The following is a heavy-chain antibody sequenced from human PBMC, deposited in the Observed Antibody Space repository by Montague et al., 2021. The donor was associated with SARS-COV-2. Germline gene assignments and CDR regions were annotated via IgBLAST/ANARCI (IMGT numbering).Heavy chain of an antibody. V-gene: IGHV6-1*01. Sequence: CAISGDSVSSNTATWNWIRQTPSRVLEWLGRTYYRSKWYHDYAISLKSRITINPDTSKNQFSLQLSSVAPEDTAVFYCARTTTRMLYTENAFDIWGQGTMVTVCS. CDR1: GDSVSSNTAT. CDR2: TYYRSKWYH. J-gene: IGHJ3*02. CDR3: ARTTTRMLYTENAFDI. D-gene: IGHD2-15*01.